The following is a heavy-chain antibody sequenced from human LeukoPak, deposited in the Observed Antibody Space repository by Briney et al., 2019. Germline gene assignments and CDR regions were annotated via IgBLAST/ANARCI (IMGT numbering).Heavy chain of an antibody. Sequence: SETLSLTCSVSGYSISSGYYWGWIRQPPGKGLEWIGSIYDSETTYYNPSLKSRVTISVDTSKNQFSLKLSSVTAADTAVYYCARYSSSWSPPMYYFDYWGQGTLVTVSS. CDR1: GYSISSGYY. J-gene: IGHJ4*02. D-gene: IGHD6-13*01. CDR2: IYDSETT. CDR3: ARYSSSWSPPMYYFDY. V-gene: IGHV4-38-2*02.